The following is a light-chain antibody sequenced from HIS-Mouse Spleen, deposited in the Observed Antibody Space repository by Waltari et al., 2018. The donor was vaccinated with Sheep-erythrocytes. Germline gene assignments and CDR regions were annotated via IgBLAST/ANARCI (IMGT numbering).Light chain of an antibody. CDR2: DVS. Sequence: QSALTQPRSVSGSPGQSVTISCTGTSSDVGGYNYACWCQQRPGKAPKLMIYDVSTRPSVVPDRFSGSKSGSTASLTISGLQAEDEADYYCCSYAGSYTLVFGGGTKLTVL. CDR3: CSYAGSYTLV. CDR1: SSDVGGYNY. J-gene: IGLJ2*01. V-gene: IGLV2-11*01.